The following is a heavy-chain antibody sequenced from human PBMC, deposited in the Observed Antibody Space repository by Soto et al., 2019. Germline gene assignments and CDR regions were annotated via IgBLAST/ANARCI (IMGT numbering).Heavy chain of an antibody. CDR3: ARDWQGRFDP. Sequence: QVQLVESGGGVVQPGRSLRLSCAASGFTFSSYGMHWVRQAPGKGLEWVAVIWYDGSNKYYADSVKGRFTISRDNSKNTLYLQMNSMRAEDTAVYYCARDWQGRFDPWGQGTLVTVSS. CDR1: GFTFSSYG. CDR2: IWYDGSNK. V-gene: IGHV3-33*01. J-gene: IGHJ5*02.